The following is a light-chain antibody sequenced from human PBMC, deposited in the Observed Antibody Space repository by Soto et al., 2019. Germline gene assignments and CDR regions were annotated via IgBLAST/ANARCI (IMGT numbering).Light chain of an antibody. J-gene: IGLJ2*01. CDR3: QTWASDSVI. V-gene: IGLV4-69*02. CDR2: VNTDGNH. Sequence: QLVLTQSPSASASLGASVKLTCTLSSGYSSSAVAWHQQPPEKGPRFLMKVNTDGNHNMGDGIPARFSGSSSGSERSLTISSLQSEDEADYYCQTWASDSVIFGGGTQLTVL. CDR1: SGYSSSA.